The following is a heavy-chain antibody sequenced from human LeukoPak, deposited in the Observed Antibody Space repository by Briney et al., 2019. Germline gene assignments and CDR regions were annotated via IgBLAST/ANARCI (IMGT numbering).Heavy chain of an antibody. CDR3: ARDRGGSGYYSDAFDI. CDR2: IYHSGST. V-gene: IGHV4-4*02. D-gene: IGHD3-22*01. CDR1: GGSISSSNW. J-gene: IGHJ3*02. Sequence: PSETLSLTCAVSGGSISSSNWWRWVRQPPGKGLEWIGEIYHSGSTNYNPSLKSRVTISVDKSKNQFSLKLSSVTAADTAVYYCARDRGGSGYYSDAFDIWGQGTMVTVSS.